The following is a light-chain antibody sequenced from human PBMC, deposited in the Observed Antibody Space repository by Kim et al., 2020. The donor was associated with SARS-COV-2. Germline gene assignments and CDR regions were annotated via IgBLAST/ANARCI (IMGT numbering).Light chain of an antibody. Sequence: RATLNCKSSQTVLNNSNNKNYLAWYQQKPGQAPKLFIYWASIRESGVSDRFSGSGSETDFTLTISSLQAEDVAVYYCQQYYSTPPSFGQGTKLEI. J-gene: IGKJ2*03. CDR1: QTVLNNSNNKNY. V-gene: IGKV4-1*01. CDR2: WAS. CDR3: QQYYSTPPS.